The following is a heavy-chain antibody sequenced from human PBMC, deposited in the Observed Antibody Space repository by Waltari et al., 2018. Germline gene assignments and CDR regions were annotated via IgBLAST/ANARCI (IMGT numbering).Heavy chain of an antibody. J-gene: IGHJ6*03. D-gene: IGHD2-15*01. CDR2: ISSSSSTI. Sequence: EVQLVESGGGLVQLGGSLRLSCAASGFTFSSYSMNWVRQAPGKGLEWVSYISSSSSTIYYADSVKGRFTISRDNAKNSLYLQMNSLRAEDTAVYYCARISGYYYMDVWGKGTTVTVSS. CDR1: GFTFSSYS. CDR3: ARISGYYYMDV. V-gene: IGHV3-48*04.